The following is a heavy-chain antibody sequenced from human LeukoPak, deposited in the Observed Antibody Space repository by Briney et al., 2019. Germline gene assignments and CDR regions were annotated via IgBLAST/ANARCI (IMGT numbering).Heavy chain of an antibody. Sequence: GGSLRLSCSASGLTFSLYCMHWVRLAPGKGLEYVSGISTNGGSTYYADSVKGRFTISRDNSKNTLYLQMNTLRADDTAVYYCLTERWIQGFQIWGQGTMVTVSS. V-gene: IGHV3-64D*09. CDR1: GLTFSLYC. CDR2: ISTNGGST. J-gene: IGHJ3*02. CDR3: LTERWIQGFQI. D-gene: IGHD5-18*01.